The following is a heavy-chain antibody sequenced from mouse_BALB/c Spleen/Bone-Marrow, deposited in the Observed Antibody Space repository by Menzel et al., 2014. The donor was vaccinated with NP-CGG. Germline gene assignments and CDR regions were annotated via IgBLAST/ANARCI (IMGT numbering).Heavy chain of an antibody. CDR1: GYSFTGYY. CDR2: IYPYDGVS. J-gene: IGHJ1*01. V-gene: IGHV1-31*01. Sequence: VQLQQSGPELVKPGASVKISCKASGYSFTGYYMHWVKQSHGNSLDWIGYIYPYDGVSSYNQKFRGKATLTVDKSSSTAYMELRSLTSDDSAVYYCESRGEYFDVWGAGTTVTVSS. CDR3: ESRGEYFDV.